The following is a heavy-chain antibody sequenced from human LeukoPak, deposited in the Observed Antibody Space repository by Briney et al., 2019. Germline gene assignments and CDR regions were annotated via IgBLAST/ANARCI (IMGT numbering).Heavy chain of an antibody. Sequence: ASVKVSCKASGYTFTGYYMHWVRPAPGQGLEWMGWINPNSGGTNYAQKFQGRVTMTRDTSISTAYMELSRLRSDDTAVYYCARDRTVVTKGLDAFDIWGQGTMVTVSS. D-gene: IGHD4-23*01. CDR3: ARDRTVVTKGLDAFDI. CDR2: INPNSGGT. V-gene: IGHV1-2*02. CDR1: GYTFTGYY. J-gene: IGHJ3*02.